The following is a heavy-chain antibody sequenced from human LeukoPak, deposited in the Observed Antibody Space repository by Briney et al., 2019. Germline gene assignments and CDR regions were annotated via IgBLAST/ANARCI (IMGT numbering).Heavy chain of an antibody. Sequence: ASVKVSCKASGYTFTSYDINWVRQATGQGLEWMGWMNPNSGNTGYAQKFQGRVTMTRNTSISTAYMELSSLRSEDMAVYYCARGLYSSSWYTWFDPWGQGTLVTVSS. CDR2: MNPNSGNT. CDR3: ARGLYSSSWYTWFDP. D-gene: IGHD6-13*01. V-gene: IGHV1-8*01. J-gene: IGHJ5*02. CDR1: GYTFTSYD.